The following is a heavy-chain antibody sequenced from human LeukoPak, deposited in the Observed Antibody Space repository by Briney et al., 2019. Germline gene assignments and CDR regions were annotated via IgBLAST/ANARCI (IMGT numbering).Heavy chain of an antibody. J-gene: IGHJ4*02. CDR1: GGSFSGYY. Sequence: PSETLSLTXAVYGGSFSGYYWSWIRQPPGKGLEWIGEINHSGSTNYNPSLKSRVTISVDTSKNQFSLKLSSVTAADTAVYYCARFTTIAVAGTVFYFDYWGQGTLVTVSS. CDR3: ARFTTIAVAGTVFYFDY. D-gene: IGHD6-19*01. CDR2: INHSGST. V-gene: IGHV4-34*01.